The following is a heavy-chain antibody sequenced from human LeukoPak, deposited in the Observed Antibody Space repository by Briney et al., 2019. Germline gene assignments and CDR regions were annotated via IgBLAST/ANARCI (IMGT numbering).Heavy chain of an antibody. D-gene: IGHD5-18*01. J-gene: IGHJ4*02. CDR2: IIPIFGTA. Sequence: SVRVSCKASGGTFSSYAISWVRQAPGQGLEWMGGIIPIFGTANYAQKFQGRVTITADESTSTAYMELSSLRSEDTAVYYCARDGRYSYGYEDYWGQGTLVTVSS. V-gene: IGHV1-69*13. CDR3: ARDGRYSYGYEDY. CDR1: GGTFSSYA.